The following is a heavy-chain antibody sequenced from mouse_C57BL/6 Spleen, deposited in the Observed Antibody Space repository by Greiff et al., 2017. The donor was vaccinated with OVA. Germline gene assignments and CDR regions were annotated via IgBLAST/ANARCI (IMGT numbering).Heavy chain of an antibody. CDR3: TRLEKLYQVPKGFDY. CDR2: IDPETGGT. CDR1: GYTFTDYE. V-gene: IGHV1-15*01. D-gene: IGHD2-12*01. J-gene: IGHJ2*01. Sequence: VQLQQSGAELVRPGASVTLSCKASGYTFTDYEMHWVKQTPVHGLEWIGAIDPETGGTAYNQKFKGKAILTADKSSSTAYREIRSLTSEDSAVYYCTRLEKLYQVPKGFDYWGQGTTLTVSS.